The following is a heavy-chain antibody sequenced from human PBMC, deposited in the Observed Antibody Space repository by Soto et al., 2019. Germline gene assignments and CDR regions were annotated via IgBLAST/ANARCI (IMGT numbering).Heavy chain of an antibody. Sequence: EGSLRLSCAASGFTLSSYAIHWVRQAPGKGLEWDAVISYDGSNKYYADSVRGRISISRNNSKNTLYLQMNSLRAEDTAVYYCARDPGGRVAADYYYYGMDVWGQGTTVTVSS. CDR1: GFTLSSYA. J-gene: IGHJ6*02. D-gene: IGHD6-13*01. CDR3: ARDPGGRVAADYYYYGMDV. CDR2: ISYDGSNK. V-gene: IGHV3-30-3*01.